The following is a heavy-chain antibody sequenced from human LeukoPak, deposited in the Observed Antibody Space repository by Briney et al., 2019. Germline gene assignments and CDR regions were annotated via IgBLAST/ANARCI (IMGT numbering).Heavy chain of an antibody. CDR3: IKVEVLTTSFNY. V-gene: IGHV3-23*01. CDR2: ISGSGGTT. J-gene: IGHJ4*02. Sequence: EGSLRLSCGASGFPFNNSAMSWVRQAPGKGLEWVSAISGSGGTTYYADSMKGRFTISRDNSKNTLYLQMNSLRAEDTAIYYCIKVEVLTTSFNYWGQGTLVTVSS. D-gene: IGHD1-1*01. CDR1: GFPFNNSA.